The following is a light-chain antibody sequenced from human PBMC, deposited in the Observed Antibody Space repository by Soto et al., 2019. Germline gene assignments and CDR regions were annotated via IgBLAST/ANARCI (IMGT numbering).Light chain of an antibody. CDR2: EVS. CDR1: SSDVGSYNL. Sequence: QSVLTQPASVSGSPGQSITISCTGTSSDVGSYNLVSWYQQHPGKAPKLMIYEVSKRPSGVSNRFPGSKSGNTASLTISGLQAEDEADYYCCSYAGSSTFLYVFGTGTKVTV. CDR3: CSYAGSSTFLYV. V-gene: IGLV2-23*02. J-gene: IGLJ1*01.